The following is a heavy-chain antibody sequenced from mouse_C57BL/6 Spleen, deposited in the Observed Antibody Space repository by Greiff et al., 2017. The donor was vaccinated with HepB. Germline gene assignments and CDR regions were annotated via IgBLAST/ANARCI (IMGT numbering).Heavy chain of an antibody. D-gene: IGHD1-1*01. J-gene: IGHJ2*01. V-gene: IGHV1-64*01. Sequence: VQLQQPGAELVKPGASVKLSCKASGYTFTSYWMHWVKQRPGQGLEWIGMIHPNSGSTNYNEKFKSKATLTVDKSSSTAYMQLSSLTSEDSAVYYCARSGYYYGSSPYFDYWGQGTTLTVSS. CDR1: GYTFTSYW. CDR2: IHPNSGST. CDR3: ARSGYYYGSSPYFDY.